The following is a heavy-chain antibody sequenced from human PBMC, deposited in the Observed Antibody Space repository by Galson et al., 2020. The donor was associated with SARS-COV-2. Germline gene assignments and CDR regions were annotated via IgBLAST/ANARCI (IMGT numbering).Heavy chain of an antibody. Sequence: ASVKVSCKASGYTFTSYAMHWVRQAPGQRLEWMGWINAGNGNTKYSQKFQGRVTITRDTSASTAYMELSSLRSEDTAVYYCAREKNRGLRYFDWGSMDAFDIWGQGTMVTVSS. D-gene: IGHD3-9*01. CDR1: GYTFTSYA. V-gene: IGHV1-3*01. J-gene: IGHJ3*02. CDR3: AREKNRGLRYFDWGSMDAFDI. CDR2: INAGNGNT.